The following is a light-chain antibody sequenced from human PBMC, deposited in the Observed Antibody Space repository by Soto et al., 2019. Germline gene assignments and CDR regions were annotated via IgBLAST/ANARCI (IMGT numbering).Light chain of an antibody. CDR1: SSDVGSYNL. V-gene: IGLV2-23*01. CDR2: EGS. J-gene: IGLJ1*01. Sequence: QSVLTQPASVSGSPGPSITISCTGTSSDVGSYNLVSWYQQHPGKAPKLMIYEGSKRPSGVSNRFSGSKSGNTASLTISGLQAEDEADYSCCSYAAGSYVFGTGTKGTV. CDR3: CSYAAGSYV.